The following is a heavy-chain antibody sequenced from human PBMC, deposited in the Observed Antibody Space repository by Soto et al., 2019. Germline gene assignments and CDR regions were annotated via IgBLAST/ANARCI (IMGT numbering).Heavy chain of an antibody. Sequence: PGGSLRLSCAASGFTFSSYAMSWVHQAPGKGLEWVSAISGSGGSTYYADSVKGRFTISRDNSKNTLYLQMNSLRAEDTAVYYCAKGPRVSPGIAAAGHSYFDYCGQGTLVTVSS. D-gene: IGHD6-13*01. CDR1: GFTFSSYA. CDR3: AKGPRVSPGIAAAGHSYFDY. J-gene: IGHJ4*02. CDR2: ISGSGGST. V-gene: IGHV3-23*01.